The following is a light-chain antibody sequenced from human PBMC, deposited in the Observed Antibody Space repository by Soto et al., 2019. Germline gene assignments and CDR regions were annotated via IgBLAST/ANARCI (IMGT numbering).Light chain of an antibody. V-gene: IGLV2-14*01. J-gene: IGLJ1*01. CDR2: DVS. Sequence: LTQPASVSGSPGQSITISCTGTSSDVGGYNYVSWYQQRPGKAPKLMIYDVSNRPSGVSNRFSGSKSGNTAFLTISGLQAEDEADYYCSSYTSSSTPPYVFGTGTKVTVL. CDR1: SSDVGGYNY. CDR3: SSYTSSSTPPYV.